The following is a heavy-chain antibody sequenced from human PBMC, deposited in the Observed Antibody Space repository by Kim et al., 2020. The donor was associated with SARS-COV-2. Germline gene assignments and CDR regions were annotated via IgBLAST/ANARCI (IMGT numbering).Heavy chain of an antibody. J-gene: IGHJ6*02. V-gene: IGHV4-31*03. D-gene: IGHD6-25*01. CDR2: IYYSGSS. Sequence: SDTLSLTCTVSGGSISSGGYYWSWIRQHPGKGLEWIGYIYYSGSSYYNPSLKSRLTISVDESKNQFSLKLNSVTAADTAIYSCASVGSNYYYAMDVWGQG. CDR1: GGSISSGGYY. CDR3: ASVGSNYYYAMDV.